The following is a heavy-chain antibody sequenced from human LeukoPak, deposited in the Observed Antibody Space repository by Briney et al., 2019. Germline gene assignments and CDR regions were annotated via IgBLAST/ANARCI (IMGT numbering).Heavy chain of an antibody. CDR1: GYTFTNYG. D-gene: IGHD2-21*01. J-gene: IGHJ4*02. V-gene: IGHV1-18*01. Sequence: ASVKVSCKASGYTFTNYGISWVRQAPGQGLEWMGWISAYVNSTHYAQNLQGRVTMTTDTSASTAYMELRSLRSDDTAVYYCAREEMTAPIHYWGQGTLVTVSS. CDR2: ISAYVNST. CDR3: AREEMTAPIHY.